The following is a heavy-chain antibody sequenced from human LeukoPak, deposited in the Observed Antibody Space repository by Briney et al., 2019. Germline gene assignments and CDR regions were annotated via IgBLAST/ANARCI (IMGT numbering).Heavy chain of an antibody. CDR3: ARDLASSPHYYYYGMDV. Sequence: PGGSLRFSCAASGFTVSSNYMSWVRQAPGKGLEWVSVIYSGGSTYCADSVKGRFTISRDNSKNTLYLQMNSLRAEDTAVYYCARDLASSPHYYYYGMDVWGQGTTVTVSS. V-gene: IGHV3-53*01. CDR1: GFTVSSNY. J-gene: IGHJ6*02. D-gene: IGHD6-13*01. CDR2: IYSGGST.